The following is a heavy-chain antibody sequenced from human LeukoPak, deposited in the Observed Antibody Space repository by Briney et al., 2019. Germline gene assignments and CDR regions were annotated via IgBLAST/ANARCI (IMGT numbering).Heavy chain of an antibody. CDR3: AKDRDITMVRGVTFD. D-gene: IGHD3-10*01. J-gene: IGHJ4*02. CDR1: GFSFSNYA. Sequence: GGSLRLSCAASGFSFSNYAMSWVRQAPGKGLEWVSGISGSGGNTYYADSVKGRFTISRDNSKNTLYLQMSSLRAEDTAVYYCAKDRDITMVRGVTFDWGQGTLVTVFS. V-gene: IGHV3-23*01. CDR2: ISGSGGNT.